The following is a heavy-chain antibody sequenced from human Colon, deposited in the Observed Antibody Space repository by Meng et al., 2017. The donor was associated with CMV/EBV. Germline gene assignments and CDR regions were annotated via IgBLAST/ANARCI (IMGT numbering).Heavy chain of an antibody. CDR1: GFTFTNFA. J-gene: IGHJ4*02. V-gene: IGHV3-23*01. CDR3: AKEFVLGTHLDH. D-gene: IGHD2-21*02. CDR2: MSPTGGP. Sequence: ESLKISCAASGFTFTNFAMSWVRQAPGKGLEWVAVMSPTGGPNYADSVKGRFTISRDNAKSSLHLQMTGLRPEDTAVYYCAKEFVLGTHLDHWGQGTLVTVSS.